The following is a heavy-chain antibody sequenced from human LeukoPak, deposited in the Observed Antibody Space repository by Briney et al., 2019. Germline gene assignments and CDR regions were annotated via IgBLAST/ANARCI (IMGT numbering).Heavy chain of an antibody. J-gene: IGHJ5*02. CDR2: ISYSGST. CDR3: AREGTAGTNLNWFDP. D-gene: IGHD1-1*01. CDR1: GGSISSYY. Sequence: PSETLSPTCTVSGGSISSYYWSWIRQPPGKGLEWIGYISYSGSTNFNPSLKSRVTISVDTSKNQLSLKLSSVTAADTAVYYCAREGTAGTNLNWFDPWGQGTLVTVSS. V-gene: IGHV4-59*01.